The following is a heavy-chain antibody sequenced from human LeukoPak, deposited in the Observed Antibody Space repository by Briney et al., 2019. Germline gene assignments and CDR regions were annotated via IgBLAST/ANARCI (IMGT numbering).Heavy chain of an antibody. CDR3: ASLREGGVAHWFDP. CDR1: GGSINSRSHY. CDR2: IYYSGST. Sequence: SETLSLTCIVSGGSINSRSHYWGWIRQPPGKGLEWTGNIYYSGSTYYNPSLKSRVTISIDTSKNQFSLKLSSVTATDTAVYYCASLREGGVAHWFDPWGQGTLVTVSS. V-gene: IGHV4-39*01. J-gene: IGHJ5*02. D-gene: IGHD2-15*01.